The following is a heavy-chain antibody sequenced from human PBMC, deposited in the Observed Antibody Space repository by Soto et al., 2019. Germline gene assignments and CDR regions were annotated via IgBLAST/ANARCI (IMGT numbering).Heavy chain of an antibody. Sequence: PGGSLRLSCAASGFTFSSYGMHWVRQAPGKGLEWVAVIWYDGSNKYYADSVKGRFTISRDNSKNTLYLQMNSLRAEDTAVYYCARDDRAAAGPFDFWGKGPLATYPS. CDR3: ARDDRAAAGPFDF. D-gene: IGHD6-13*01. J-gene: IGHJ4*02. CDR1: GFTFSSYG. CDR2: IWYDGSNK. V-gene: IGHV3-33*01.